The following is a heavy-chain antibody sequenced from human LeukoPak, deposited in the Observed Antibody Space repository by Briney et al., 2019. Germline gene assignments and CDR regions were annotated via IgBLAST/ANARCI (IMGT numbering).Heavy chain of an antibody. D-gene: IGHD6-19*01. CDR1: GFTFSSYW. J-gene: IGHJ4*02. Sequence: PGGSLRLSCAASGFTFSSYWMHWVRQAPGKGLVWVSRINSDGSSTSYAVSVKGRFTISRDNAKNTLYLQMNSLRAEDTAVYYCARAHWGIAVAGTDYWGQGTLVTVSS. CDR3: ARAHWGIAVAGTDY. V-gene: IGHV3-74*01. CDR2: INSDGSST.